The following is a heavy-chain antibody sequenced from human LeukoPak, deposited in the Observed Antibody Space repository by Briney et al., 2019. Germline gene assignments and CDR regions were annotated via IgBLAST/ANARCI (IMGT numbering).Heavy chain of an antibody. CDR3: ARDLDRPTNYYGMDV. CDR1: GGSISSYY. Sequence: SETLSLTCTVSGGSISSYYWSWIRQPAGKGLEWIGRIYTSGSTNYNPSLKSRVTMSVDTSKNQFSLKLSSVTAADTAVYYCARDLDRPTNYYGMDVWGQETTVTVSS. CDR2: IYTSGST. D-gene: IGHD5-24*01. J-gene: IGHJ6*02. V-gene: IGHV4-4*07.